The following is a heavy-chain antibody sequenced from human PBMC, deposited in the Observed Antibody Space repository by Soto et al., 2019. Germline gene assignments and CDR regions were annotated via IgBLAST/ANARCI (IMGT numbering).Heavy chain of an antibody. D-gene: IGHD6-13*01. CDR1: GFTFCSSA. CDR3: AYSSTPFDY. V-gene: IGHV3-23*01. Sequence: EVQLLESGGGLVQPGGSLRLSCAASGFTFCSSAMSWVRQAPGKGLEWVSAISGSGGSTDYADSVKGRFTISRDNSKNTLSLQMNSLRAEDTAVYSCAYSSTPFDYWGQGTLVTVSS. CDR2: ISGSGGST. J-gene: IGHJ4*02.